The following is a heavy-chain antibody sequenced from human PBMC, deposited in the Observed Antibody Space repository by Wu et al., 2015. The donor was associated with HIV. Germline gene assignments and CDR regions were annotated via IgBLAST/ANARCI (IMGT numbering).Heavy chain of an antibody. CDR3: ARVYGVGGGVLDI. CDR2: IIPMVGTT. CDR1: GGTLSSYA. V-gene: IGHV1-69*05. Sequence: QVQLVQSGSEMRKPESSVKVSCKASGGTLSSYAISWVRQAPGQGLDWMGGIIPMVGTTNYAQKFQGRVSITTDESMSTVYMELSSLKSDDTAVYYCARVYGVGGGVLDIWGQGTMVTSLQ. D-gene: IGHD4-17*01. J-gene: IGHJ3*02.